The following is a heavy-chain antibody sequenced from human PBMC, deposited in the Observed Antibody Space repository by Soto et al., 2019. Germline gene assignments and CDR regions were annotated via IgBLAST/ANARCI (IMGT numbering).Heavy chain of an antibody. CDR2: ISSSSSYI. CDR3: ARVLELLRYYYYYMDV. D-gene: IGHD1-7*01. CDR1: GFTFSSYS. J-gene: IGHJ6*03. Sequence: EVQLVESGGGLVKPGGSLRLSCAASGFTFSSYSMNWVRQAPGKGLEWVSSISSSSSYIYYADSVKGRFTISRDNAKNSLYMQMKSMRDEDTAVYYCARVLELLRYYYYYMDVWGKGTTVTVSS. V-gene: IGHV3-21*01.